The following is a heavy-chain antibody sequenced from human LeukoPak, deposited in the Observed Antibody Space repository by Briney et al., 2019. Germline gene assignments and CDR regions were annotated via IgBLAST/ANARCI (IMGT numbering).Heavy chain of an antibody. CDR3: ARDPAIYYESDYYMDV. Sequence: ASVKVSCRASGYTFTGYYMHWMRQAPGQGLEWMGWINPSTGGTNYAQKFQGRVTMTRDTSITTAYMELTSLRSDDTAVYYCARDPAIYYESDYYMDVWGKGTTVTVSS. J-gene: IGHJ6*03. CDR2: INPSTGGT. D-gene: IGHD3-22*01. CDR1: GYTFTGYY. V-gene: IGHV1-2*02.